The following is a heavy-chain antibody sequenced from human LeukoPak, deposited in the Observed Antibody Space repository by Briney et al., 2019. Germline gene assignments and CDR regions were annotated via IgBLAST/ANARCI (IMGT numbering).Heavy chain of an antibody. D-gene: IGHD6-13*01. CDR3: ARGPAAGQPLDY. J-gene: IGHJ4*02. CDR2: ISAYNGNT. CDR1: GYTFTGYY. V-gene: IGHV1-18*04. Sequence: GASVKVSCKASGYTFTGYYMHWVRQAPGQGLEWMGWISAYNGNTNYAQKLQGRVTMTTDTSTSTAYMELRSLRSDDTAVYYCARGPAAGQPLDYWGQGTLVTVSS.